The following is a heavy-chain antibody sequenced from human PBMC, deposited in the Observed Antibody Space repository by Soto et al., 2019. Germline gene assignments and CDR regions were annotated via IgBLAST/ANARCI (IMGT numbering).Heavy chain of an antibody. CDR1: GVSIHNSHSF. D-gene: IGHD2-21*01. J-gene: IGHJ5*01. CDR2: VYHNGGA. Sequence: QVHLQESGPGLVKPSETLSLTCTVSGVSIHNSHSFWAWIRQPPGKGLQFIASVYHNGGAHYNSSLKSQGTSSVDTANNQVSLRMRSLTAADTAFYYCGRVVEGATRHTDPDSWGQGILVTVSS. V-gene: IGHV4-39*01. CDR3: GRVVEGATRHTDPDS.